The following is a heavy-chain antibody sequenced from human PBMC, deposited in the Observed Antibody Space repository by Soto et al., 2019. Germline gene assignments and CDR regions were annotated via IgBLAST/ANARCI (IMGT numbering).Heavy chain of an antibody. D-gene: IGHD3-16*02. CDR3: ARSRIMITFGGVIPDAFDI. CDR2: IYYSGST. CDR1: GGSISSSSYY. V-gene: IGHV4-39*01. J-gene: IGHJ3*02. Sequence: PSETLSLTCTVSGGSISSSSYYWGWIRQPPGKGLEWIGSIYYSGSTYYNPSLKSRVTISVDTSKNQFSLKLSSVTAAGTAVYYCARSRIMITFGGVIPDAFDIWGQGTMVTVSS.